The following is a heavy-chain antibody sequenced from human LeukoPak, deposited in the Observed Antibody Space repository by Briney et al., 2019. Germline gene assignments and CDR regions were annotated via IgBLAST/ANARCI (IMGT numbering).Heavy chain of an antibody. CDR3: ARVATMVRGGYDAFDI. CDR1: GFTFSSYE. CDR2: ISSSSSTI. V-gene: IGHV3-48*03. D-gene: IGHD3-10*01. Sequence: PGGSLRLSCAASGFTFSSYEMNWVRQAPGKGLEWVSYISSSSSTIYYADSVKGRFTISRDNAKNTLYLQMNSLRAEDTAVYYCARVATMVRGGYDAFDIWGQGTMVTVSS. J-gene: IGHJ3*02.